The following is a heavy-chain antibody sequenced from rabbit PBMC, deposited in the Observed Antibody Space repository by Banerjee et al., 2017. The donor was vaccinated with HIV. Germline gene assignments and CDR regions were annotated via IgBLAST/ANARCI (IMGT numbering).Heavy chain of an antibody. Sequence: QEQLEESGGDLVKPEGSLTLTCTASGFSFSSTYYMCWVRQAPGKGLEWIACIYGGSSGSTYYANWAKGRFTSSKTSSTTVTLQMTSLTAADTATYFCSRSFHFSDYNLWGQGTLVTVS. CDR3: SRSFHFSDYNL. CDR2: IYGGSSGST. D-gene: IGHD2-1*01. CDR1: GFSFSSTYY. V-gene: IGHV1S45*01. J-gene: IGHJ4*01.